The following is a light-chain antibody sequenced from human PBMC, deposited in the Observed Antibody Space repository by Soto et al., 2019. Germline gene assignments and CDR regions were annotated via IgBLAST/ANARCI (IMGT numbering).Light chain of an antibody. Sequence: QPVLTQPPSASGTPGQRVTISCSGSSSNIGSNYVYWYQQLPGTAPKLLIYRNNHRPSGVPDRFSGSKSGTSASLAISGLRSEDEADYYCAAWDDSLSGPVFGGGTQLTVL. CDR3: AAWDDSLSGPV. J-gene: IGLJ7*01. CDR2: RNN. V-gene: IGLV1-47*01. CDR1: SSNIGSNY.